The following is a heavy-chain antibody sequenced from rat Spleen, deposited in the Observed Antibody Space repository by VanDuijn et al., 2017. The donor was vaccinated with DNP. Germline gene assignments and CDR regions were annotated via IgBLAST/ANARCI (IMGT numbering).Heavy chain of an antibody. D-gene: IGHD1-4*01. CDR2: INSAGSI. V-gene: IGHV3-3*01. Sequence: EVQLQESGPGLLKPPQSLPLTCSVTGYSITSRSRWNWIRRFPGDKLEWMGYINSAGSIEYNPSLKGRISITSDTSKNQFFLQVNSVTTEDTATYYCARWPGYNPPYAMDAWGQGTSVTVSS. CDR3: ARWPGYNPPYAMDA. J-gene: IGHJ4*01. CDR1: GYSITSRSR.